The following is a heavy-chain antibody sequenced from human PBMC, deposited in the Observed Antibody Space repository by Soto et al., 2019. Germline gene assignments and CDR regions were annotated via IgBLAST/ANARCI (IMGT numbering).Heavy chain of an antibody. J-gene: IGHJ4*02. CDR3: AKVGFPIDY. D-gene: IGHD3-10*01. Sequence: PGGSLRLSCAASGFTFSSYGMHWVRQAPGKGLEWVAVISYDGSNKYYADSVKGRFTISRDNSKNTLYLQMNSLRAEDTAVYYCAKVGFPIDYWGQGTLVTVSS. CDR1: GFTFSSYG. CDR2: ISYDGSNK. V-gene: IGHV3-30*18.